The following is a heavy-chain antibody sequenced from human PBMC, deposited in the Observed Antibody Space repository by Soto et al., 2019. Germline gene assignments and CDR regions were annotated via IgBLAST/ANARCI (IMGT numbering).Heavy chain of an antibody. J-gene: IGHJ5*02. CDR3: ALTGYSSGWYGENWLDP. Sequence: EVQLLESGGGLVQPGGSLRLSCAASGFTFSSYAMSWVRQAPGKGLEWVSAISGSGGSTYYADSVKGRFTISRDNSKNTLYLQMNSLRAEDTAVYYCALTGYSSGWYGENWLDPWGQGTLVTVSS. D-gene: IGHD6-19*01. V-gene: IGHV3-23*01. CDR1: GFTFSSYA. CDR2: ISGSGGST.